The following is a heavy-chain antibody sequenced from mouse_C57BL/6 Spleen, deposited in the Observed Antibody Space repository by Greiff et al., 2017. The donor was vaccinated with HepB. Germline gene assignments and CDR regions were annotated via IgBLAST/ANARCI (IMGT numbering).Heavy chain of an antibody. Sequence: QVHVKQPGAELVRPGSSVKLSCKASGYTFTSYWMHWVKQRPIQGLEWIGNIDPSDSETHYNQKFKDKATLTVDKSSSTAYMQLSSLTSEDSAVYYCARARYDYDSYYFDYWGQGTTLTVSS. V-gene: IGHV1-52*01. CDR1: GYTFTSYW. D-gene: IGHD2-4*01. J-gene: IGHJ2*01. CDR2: IDPSDSET. CDR3: ARARYDYDSYYFDY.